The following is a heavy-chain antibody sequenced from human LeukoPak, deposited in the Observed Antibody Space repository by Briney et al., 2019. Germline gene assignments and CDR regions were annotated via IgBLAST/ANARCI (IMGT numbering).Heavy chain of an antibody. D-gene: IGHD2-15*01. V-gene: IGHV3-7*01. CDR2: IKQDGSEI. Sequence: GGSLRLSCAASGFLFSKYWMSWVRQVPGKGLEWVANIKQDGSEIYYVDSVKGRFTISRDNAKNSLFLQMNNLRAEDTAIYYCARDKVEGPTLFDYWGQGTLVTVSS. CDR3: ARDKVEGPTLFDY. CDR1: GFLFSKYW. J-gene: IGHJ4*02.